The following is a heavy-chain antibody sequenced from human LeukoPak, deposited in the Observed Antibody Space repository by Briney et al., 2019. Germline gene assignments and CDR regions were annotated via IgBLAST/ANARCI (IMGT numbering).Heavy chain of an antibody. J-gene: IGHJ4*02. CDR1: GFTFSSYA. CDR2: ISYDGSNK. Sequence: GGSLRLSCAASGFTFSSYAMHWVRQAPGKGLEWVAVISYDGSNKYYADSVKGRFTISRDNSKNTLYLQMNSLRAEDTAVYYCARDDGRFGELATRDYWGQGTLVTVSS. D-gene: IGHD3-10*01. CDR3: ARDDGRFGELATRDY. V-gene: IGHV3-30-3*01.